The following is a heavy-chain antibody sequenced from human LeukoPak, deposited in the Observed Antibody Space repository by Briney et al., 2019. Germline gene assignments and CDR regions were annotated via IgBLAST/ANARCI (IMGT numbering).Heavy chain of an antibody. CDR2: IKKDGSEK. D-gene: IGHD2-15*01. CDR3: ARQRMVDV. V-gene: IGHV3-7*05. CDR1: GFPFSRYW. J-gene: IGHJ6*04. Sequence: GSLRLSCAASGFPFSRYWMSWGRQGPGKGVGWVASIKKDGSEKNYVDSVKGRFTISRDNAKNSLYLQMNSLRAEDTAIYYCARQRMVDVWGKGTTVIASS.